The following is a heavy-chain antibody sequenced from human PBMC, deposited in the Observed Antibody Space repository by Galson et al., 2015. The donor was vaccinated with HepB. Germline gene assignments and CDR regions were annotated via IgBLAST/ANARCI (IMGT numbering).Heavy chain of an antibody. CDR3: AKHYYRDDSSGYYREYYFDY. Sequence: SLRLSCAASGFTFSSYAMSWVRQAPGKGLEWVSAISGSGGSTYYADSVKGRFTISRDNSKNTLYLQMNSLRAEDTAVYYCAKHYYRDDSSGYYREYYFDYWGQGTLVTVSS. J-gene: IGHJ4*02. V-gene: IGHV3-23*01. D-gene: IGHD3-22*01. CDR2: ISGSGGST. CDR1: GFTFSSYA.